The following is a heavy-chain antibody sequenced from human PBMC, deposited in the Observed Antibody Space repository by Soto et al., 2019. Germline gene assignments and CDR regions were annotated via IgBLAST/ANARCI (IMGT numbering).Heavy chain of an antibody. V-gene: IGHV4-34*01. Sequence: QVQLQQWGAGLLKPSETLSLTCAVYGGSFSGYYWSWIRQPPGKGLEWIGEINHSGSTNYNPSLKSRVTISVDTSKNQFSLKLSSVTAADTAVYYCAGCLPFGEMDKVWFDPLGQGTLVTVSS. CDR1: GGSFSGYY. D-gene: IGHD3-10*01. CDR2: INHSGST. CDR3: AGCLPFGEMDKVWFDP. J-gene: IGHJ5*02.